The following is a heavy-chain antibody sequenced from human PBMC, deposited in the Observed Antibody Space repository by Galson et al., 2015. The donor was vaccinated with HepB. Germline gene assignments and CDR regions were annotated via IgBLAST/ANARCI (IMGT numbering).Heavy chain of an antibody. J-gene: IGHJ4*02. CDR1: GYTFTSYG. CDR2: ISAYNGNT. Sequence: SVKVSCKASGYTFTSYGISWVRQAPGQGLEWMGWISAYNGNTNYAQKLQGRVTMTTDTSTSTVYMELSSLRSEDTAVYYCAREMEATYYFDYWGQGTLVTVSS. CDR3: AREMEATYYFDY. D-gene: IGHD1-26*01. V-gene: IGHV1-18*01.